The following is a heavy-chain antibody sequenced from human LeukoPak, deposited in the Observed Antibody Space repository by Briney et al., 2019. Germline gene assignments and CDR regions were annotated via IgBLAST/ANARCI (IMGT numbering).Heavy chain of an antibody. J-gene: IGHJ5*02. CDR2: IYSGGST. V-gene: IGHV3-66*01. Sequence: AVSLSLSCAASGFTFSSYGMHWVGPAPGKGLKWVSVIYSGGSTYYADSVKGRFTISTDKSKNTLYLQMNSLRAEDTAVYYCARVVPAATNWFDPWGQGTGVTVSS. CDR3: ARVVPAATNWFDP. CDR1: GFTFSSYG. D-gene: IGHD2-2*01.